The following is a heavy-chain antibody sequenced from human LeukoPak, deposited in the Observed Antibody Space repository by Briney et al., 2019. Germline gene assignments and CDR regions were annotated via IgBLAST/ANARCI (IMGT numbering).Heavy chain of an antibody. CDR2: IYHTGSA. J-gene: IGHJ5*02. D-gene: IGHD4/OR15-4a*01. Sequence: SETLSLTCTVPDGSISNYYWSWIRQSPGKGLEFIGYIYHTGSANYNFSLKSRVTISDDTSKSQFSLRLTSVTAADTAVYYCARGPPTVLFTNYIRSLWIDPWGQGILVTVSS. CDR1: DGSISNYY. CDR3: ARGPPTVLFTNYIRSLWIDP. V-gene: IGHV4-59*01.